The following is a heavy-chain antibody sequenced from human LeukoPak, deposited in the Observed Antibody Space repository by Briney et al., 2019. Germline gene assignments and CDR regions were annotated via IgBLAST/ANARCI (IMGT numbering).Heavy chain of an antibody. D-gene: IGHD2-15*01. Sequence: PGGSLRLSCAASGFTISSYAMHWVRQAPGKGLEWVAVISYDGSNKYYADSVKGRFTISRDNSKNTLYLQMNSLRAEDTAVYYCARGSGVQRCSGGSCYSSWFDPWGQGTLVTVSS. V-gene: IGHV3-30-3*01. CDR1: GFTISSYA. J-gene: IGHJ5*02. CDR3: ARGSGVQRCSGGSCYSSWFDP. CDR2: ISYDGSNK.